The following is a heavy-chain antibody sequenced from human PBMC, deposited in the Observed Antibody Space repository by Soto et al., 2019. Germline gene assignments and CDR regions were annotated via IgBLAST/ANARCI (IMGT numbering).Heavy chain of an antibody. CDR3: ARAGHYYDSSGSHLDY. Sequence: SETLSLTCTVSGGSISSYYWSWIRQPAGKGLEWIGRIYTSGSTNYNPSLKSRVTMSVDTSKNQFSLKLSSVTAADTAVYYCARAGHYYDSSGSHLDYWRQGTLVTVSS. CDR1: GGSISSYY. J-gene: IGHJ4*02. CDR2: IYTSGST. D-gene: IGHD3-22*01. V-gene: IGHV4-4*07.